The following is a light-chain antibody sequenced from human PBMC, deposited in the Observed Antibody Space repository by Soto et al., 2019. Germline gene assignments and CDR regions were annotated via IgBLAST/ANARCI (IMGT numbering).Light chain of an antibody. J-gene: IGLJ1*01. CDR3: CSYVGSYTSYV. CDR1: SSDVGGYNF. V-gene: IGLV2-11*01. CDR2: DVT. Sequence: QSALTQPRSVSGSPGQSVTISCTGTSSDVGGYNFVSWYQQHPGKAPKFMIYDVTKRPSGVPDRFSGSKSGNTASLTIYGLQAEDEADYYCCSYVGSYTSYVFGSGTKLTVL.